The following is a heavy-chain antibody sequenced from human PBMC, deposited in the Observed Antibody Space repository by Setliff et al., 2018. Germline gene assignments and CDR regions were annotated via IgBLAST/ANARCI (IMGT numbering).Heavy chain of an antibody. V-gene: IGHV4-31*03. CDR2: IFHSGST. CDR3: ARVADGSGSFYLGLDY. D-gene: IGHD3-10*01. J-gene: IGHJ4*02. CDR1: GDSISSGSYY. Sequence: PSETLSLTCTVSGDSISSGSYYWNWIRQHPEKGLEWLGYIFHSGSTHYNSSLKSRITISIDTSKNHFSLELNSVTAGDSAVYYCARVADGSGSFYLGLDYWGQGILVTV.